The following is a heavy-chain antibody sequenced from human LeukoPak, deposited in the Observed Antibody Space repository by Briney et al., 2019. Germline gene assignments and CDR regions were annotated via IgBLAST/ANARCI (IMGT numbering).Heavy chain of an antibody. CDR1: GFTFSDYQ. CDR3: ARDGYSWNLDPNWFDT. V-gene: IGHV3-11*04. Sequence: GGSLRLSCAASGFTFSDYQMSWIRQAPGKGLEWVAYISSSGNTKYYEDSVKGRFIISRDNANNSLHLQMNSLGAEDTAVYYCARDGYSWNLDPNWFDTWGQGTLVTVSS. J-gene: IGHJ5*02. D-gene: IGHD1-7*01. CDR2: ISSSGNTK.